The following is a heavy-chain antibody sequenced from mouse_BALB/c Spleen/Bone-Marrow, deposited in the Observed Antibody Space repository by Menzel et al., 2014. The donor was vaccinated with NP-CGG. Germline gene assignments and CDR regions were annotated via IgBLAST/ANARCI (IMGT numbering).Heavy chain of an antibody. CDR2: ISSGGSYT. CDR3: ARPHYYGSSWFAY. CDR1: GFTFSSYA. D-gene: IGHD1-1*01. Sequence: EVQRVESGGGLVKPGGSLKPSCAASGFTFSSYAMSWVRQTPEKRLEWVATISSGGSYTYYPDSVKGRFTISRDNAKNTLYLQMSSLRSEDTAMYYCARPHYYGSSWFAYWGQGTLVTVSA. J-gene: IGHJ3*01. V-gene: IGHV5-9-3*01.